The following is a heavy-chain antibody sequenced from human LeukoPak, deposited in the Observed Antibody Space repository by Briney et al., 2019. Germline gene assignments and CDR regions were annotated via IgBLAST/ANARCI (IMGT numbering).Heavy chain of an antibody. J-gene: IGHJ4*02. CDR1: GYTFTSYG. CDR2: ISAYNGNT. CDR3: ARGWELLTPPDY. V-gene: IGHV1-18*01. Sequence: ASVKVSCKASGYTFTSYGISWVRQATGQGLEWMGWISAYNGNTNYAQKLQGRDNMTTDTSTSTAYMELRSLRSDDTAVYYCARGWELLTPPDYWGQGTLVTVSS. D-gene: IGHD1-26*01.